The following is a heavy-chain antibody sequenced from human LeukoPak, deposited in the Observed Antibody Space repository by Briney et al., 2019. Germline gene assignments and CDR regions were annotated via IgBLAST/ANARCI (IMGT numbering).Heavy chain of an antibody. Sequence: GGSLRLSCAASGFTFSNYAMVWVHQAPGKGLEFVSSITGSSDNTYYADSVRGRFTISRDNSKFALYLQMHGLSADDTAVYYCAKEVTSYTYRGLDFWGQGILVTVSS. CDR3: AKEVTSYTYRGLDF. CDR2: ITGSSDNT. V-gene: IGHV3-23*01. CDR1: GFTFSNYA. D-gene: IGHD3-16*01. J-gene: IGHJ4*02.